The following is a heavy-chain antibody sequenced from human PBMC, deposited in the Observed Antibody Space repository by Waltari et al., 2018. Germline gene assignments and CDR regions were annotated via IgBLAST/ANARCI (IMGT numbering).Heavy chain of an antibody. V-gene: IGHV4-39*01. CDR3: TRETSSTSHY. Sequence: QLQLQESGPGLVKPSEPLSLTCSVSGDSIRSRDYLWAWVRQPPGKALEWIGSIYYTGTTFYSPSLKGRVTISIDTSKNQFSLKLSSVTATDTALYYCTRETSSTSHYWGQGTLVTVSS. CDR1: GDSIRSRDYL. D-gene: IGHD2-2*01. CDR2: IYYTGTT. J-gene: IGHJ4*02.